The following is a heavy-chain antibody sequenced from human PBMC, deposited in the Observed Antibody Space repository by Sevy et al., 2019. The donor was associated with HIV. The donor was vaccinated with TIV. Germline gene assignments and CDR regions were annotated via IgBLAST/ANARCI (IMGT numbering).Heavy chain of an antibody. CDR1: GGSIRNYF. V-gene: IGHV4-59*01. D-gene: IGHD6-19*01. CDR2: IYYSGST. Sequence: SETLSLTCTVSGGSIRNYFWSWIRQPPGKGLEWIGYIYYSGSTNYNPSLKTRLTISLDTSKNQFSLNLSSVTAADTAVYYCARESIGVVGDFDYWGQGTLVTVSS. CDR3: ARESIGVVGDFDY. J-gene: IGHJ4*02.